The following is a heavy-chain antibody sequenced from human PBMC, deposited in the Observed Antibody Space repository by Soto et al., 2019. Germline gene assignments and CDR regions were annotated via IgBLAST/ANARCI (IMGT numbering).Heavy chain of an antibody. CDR2: MTPNSGTT. Sequence: QVQLVQSGAEVKKPGASVKLSCKASGYTFTSYDINWVRQATGQGLEWMGWMTPNSGTTGYERKFQGRVTITRNTSITAADMELCSLRSEDTAVYDSAREMTTRGMDFCGQGTTVTVPS. D-gene: IGHD1-1*01. J-gene: IGHJ6*02. CDR3: AREMTTRGMDF. CDR1: GYTFTSYD. V-gene: IGHV1-8*01.